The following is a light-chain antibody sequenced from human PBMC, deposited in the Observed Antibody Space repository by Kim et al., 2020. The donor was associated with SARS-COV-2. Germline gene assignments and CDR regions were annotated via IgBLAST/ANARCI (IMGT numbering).Light chain of an antibody. Sequence: GQNVSMSCSGRTSNIGSNTVNWYQQLPGTAPQLLIYSNDQRTSGVPGRFSASKSGNSASLDITGLQSDDEADYFCAVWDDTLSGVAFGGGTQLTVL. V-gene: IGLV1-44*01. CDR3: AVWDDTLSGVA. J-gene: IGLJ2*01. CDR1: TSNIGSNT. CDR2: SND.